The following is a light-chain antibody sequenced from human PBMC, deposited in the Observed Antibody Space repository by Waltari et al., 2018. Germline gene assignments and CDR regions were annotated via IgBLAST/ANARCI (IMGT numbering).Light chain of an antibody. CDR2: SAS. Sequence: EVLMTQSPATLSVSPGERATLSCSASQSLSDNLAWYQHKPGQAPRLLIYSASTRASGVPARFSGSGSGTEFTLTISSLQSEDFAVYYCLQYNTWPRTFGQGSNLEIK. CDR3: LQYNTWPRT. J-gene: IGKJ2*01. CDR1: QSLSDN. V-gene: IGKV3-15*01.